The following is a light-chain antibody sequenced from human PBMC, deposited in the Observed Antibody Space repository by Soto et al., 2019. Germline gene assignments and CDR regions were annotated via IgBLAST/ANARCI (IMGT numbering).Light chain of an antibody. CDR1: SSNIGSHT. Sequence: QSVLTQPPSASGTPGQRVTISCSGSSSNIGSHTVNWYQQVPGTAPKLLIHNNNQRPSGVPDRFSGSKSGTSASLAISGLQSEDEADYYCAAWHDSLNGPVFGGGTQLTVL. J-gene: IGLJ7*01. CDR2: NNN. V-gene: IGLV1-44*01. CDR3: AAWHDSLNGPV.